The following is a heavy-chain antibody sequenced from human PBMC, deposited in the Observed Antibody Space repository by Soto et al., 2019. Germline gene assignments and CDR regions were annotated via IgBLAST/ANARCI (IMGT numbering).Heavy chain of an antibody. CDR1: GGSFSGYY. CDR3: ARGLSDIVVVPAATRIDY. CDR2: INHSGST. D-gene: IGHD2-2*01. J-gene: IGHJ4*02. V-gene: IGHV4-34*01. Sequence: QVQLQQWGAGLLKPSETLSLTCAVYGGSFSGYYWSWIRQPPGKGLEWIGEINHSGSTNYNPSLKTRVTISVYTSKNQFSLKLSSVTAAATAVYYCARGLSDIVVVPAATRIDYWGQGTLVTVSS.